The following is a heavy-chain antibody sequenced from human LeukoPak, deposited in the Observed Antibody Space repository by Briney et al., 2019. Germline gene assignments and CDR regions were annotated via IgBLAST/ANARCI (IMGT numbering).Heavy chain of an antibody. CDR1: GFTVSSNY. CDR3: AKVVGATINCFDY. D-gene: IGHD1-26*01. Sequence: GGSLRLSCAASGFTVSSNYMSWVRQAPGKGLEWVSAISGSGGSTYYADSVKGRFTISRDNSKNTLYLQMNSLRAEDTAVYYCAKVVGATINCFDYWGQGTLVTVSS. J-gene: IGHJ4*02. CDR2: ISGSGGST. V-gene: IGHV3-23*01.